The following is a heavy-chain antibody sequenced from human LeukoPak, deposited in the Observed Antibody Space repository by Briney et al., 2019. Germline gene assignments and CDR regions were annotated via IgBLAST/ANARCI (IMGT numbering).Heavy chain of an antibody. CDR2: IYSSGST. V-gene: IGHV4-61*02. CDR1: GGSISSGSYC. J-gene: IGHJ4*02. CDR3: ARDELYYYDSSGYYLHY. D-gene: IGHD3-22*01. Sequence: SQTLSLTCTVSGGSISSGSYCWSWIRQPAGKGLEWIGRIYSSGSTNYNPSLNIRVTISVDTSNNQFSLKLSSVTAADTAVYYCARDELYYYDSSGYYLHYWGQGTLVTVSS.